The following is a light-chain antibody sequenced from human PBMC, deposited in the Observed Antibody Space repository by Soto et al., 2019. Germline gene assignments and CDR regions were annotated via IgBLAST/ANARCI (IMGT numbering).Light chain of an antibody. V-gene: IGKV3-20*01. CDR1: QSISSNF. CDR3: QQYGSSPLT. J-gene: IGKJ4*01. CDR2: ATS. Sequence: ENVLTQSPGTLSLSPGERATLSCRASQSISSNFLAWYQQKPGQAPRLLISATSSRATGIPDRFSGSGSGTDFTLTISRLDPEDCAVYYCQQYGSSPLTFGGGTKVDIK.